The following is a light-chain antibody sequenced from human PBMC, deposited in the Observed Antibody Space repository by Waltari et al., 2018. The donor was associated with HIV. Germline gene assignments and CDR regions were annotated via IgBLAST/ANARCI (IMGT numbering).Light chain of an antibody. V-gene: IGLV1-44*01. CDR2: SNN. CDR1: SSTIGSNT. CDR3: AAWDDNRNAVV. Sequence: QSVLTQPPSASGTPGQRVAISCSGSSSTIGSNTITSYQQLSGTAPKLLSNSNNQRPSGVPDRFSGSKSGTSGSLAISGLQSEDEADYYCAAWDDNRNAVVFGGGTKLTVL. J-gene: IGLJ2*01.